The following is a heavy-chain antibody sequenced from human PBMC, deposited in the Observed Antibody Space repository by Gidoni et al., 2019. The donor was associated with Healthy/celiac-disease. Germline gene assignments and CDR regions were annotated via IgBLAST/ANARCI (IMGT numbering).Heavy chain of an antibody. J-gene: IGHJ6*02. Sequence: EVQLVESGGGLVQPGGSLRLSCAASGFTFSSYSLNWVRQAPGKGLGWVSYISSSSSYIYYADAVKGRFTISRDNAKNSLYLQMNSLRAEDTAVYYCARNGRKPAANHRGGYGMDVWGQGTTVTVSS. CDR2: ISSSSSYI. D-gene: IGHD2-2*01. CDR3: ARNGRKPAANHRGGYGMDV. CDR1: GFTFSSYS. V-gene: IGHV3-21*01.